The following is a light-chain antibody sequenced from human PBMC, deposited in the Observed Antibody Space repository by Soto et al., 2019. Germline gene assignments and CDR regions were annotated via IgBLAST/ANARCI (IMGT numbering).Light chain of an antibody. Sequence: QSALTQPPSASGSPGQSVTISCTGTSSDVGGYNYVSWYQQHPGKVPKLMIYEVNKRPSGVPDRFSGSKSGNTASLTVSGLQTGDEADYYCSSYGGSNSLVFGGGTKLTVL. CDR3: SSYGGSNSLV. CDR1: SSDVGGYNY. J-gene: IGLJ2*01. CDR2: EVN. V-gene: IGLV2-8*01.